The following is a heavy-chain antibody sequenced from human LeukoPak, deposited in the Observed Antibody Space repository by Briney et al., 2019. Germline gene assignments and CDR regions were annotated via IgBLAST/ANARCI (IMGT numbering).Heavy chain of an antibody. CDR1: GGSISSYY. CDR2: IYYSGST. V-gene: IGHV4-59*01. D-gene: IGHD3-9*01. CDR3: ARVSDILTGYYYYGMDV. Sequence: SETLSLTCTVSGGSISSYYWSWIRQPPGKGLEWIGYIYYSGSTNYNPSLKSRVTISVDTSKNQFSLKLSSVTAADTAVYYCARVSDILTGYYYYGMDVWGQGTTVTVSS. J-gene: IGHJ6*02.